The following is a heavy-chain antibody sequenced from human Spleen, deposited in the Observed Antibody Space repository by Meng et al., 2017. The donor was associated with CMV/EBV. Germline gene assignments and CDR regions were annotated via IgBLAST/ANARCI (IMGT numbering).Heavy chain of an antibody. D-gene: IGHD3-22*01. Sequence: CAVSGGYISSSTWWSWVRQPPGKGLEWIGEIYHSGSTNYNPSLKSRVTISVDKSKNQFSLKLSSVTAADTAVYYCARDIYYDSSGSIWGQGTLVTVSS. CDR3: ARDIYYDSSGSI. CDR2: IYHSGST. V-gene: IGHV4-4*02. J-gene: IGHJ4*02. CDR1: GGYISSSTW.